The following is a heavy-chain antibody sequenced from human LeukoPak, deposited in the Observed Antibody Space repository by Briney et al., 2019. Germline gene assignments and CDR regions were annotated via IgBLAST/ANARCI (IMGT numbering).Heavy chain of an antibody. D-gene: IGHD2-21*01. Sequence: PGGSLRLSCAASGFTFTSYEMNWVRQAPGKGVEWVSYISNRGRTIYYADSVKGRFTISSDNAKKSLYLQMNSMRADDTAVYYCARLYRPGYFYYMDVWGKGTTVTVSS. CDR3: ARLYRPGYFYYMDV. CDR1: GFTFTSYE. V-gene: IGHV3-48*03. CDR2: ISNRGRTI. J-gene: IGHJ6*03.